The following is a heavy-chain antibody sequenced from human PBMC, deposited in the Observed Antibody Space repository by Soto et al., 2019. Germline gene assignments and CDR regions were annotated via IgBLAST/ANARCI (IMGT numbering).Heavy chain of an antibody. CDR3: ARGSPLRCSGGSCYGYYYYYYGMDV. J-gene: IGHJ6*02. D-gene: IGHD2-15*01. CDR1: GYTFTSYA. CDR2: INAGNGNT. V-gene: IGHV1-3*01. Sequence: ASVKVSCKASGYTFTSYAMHWVRQAPGQRLELMGWINAGNGNTKYSQKFQGRVTITRDTSASTAYMELSSLRSEDTAVYYCARGSPLRCSGGSCYGYYYYYYGMDVWGQGTTVTVYS.